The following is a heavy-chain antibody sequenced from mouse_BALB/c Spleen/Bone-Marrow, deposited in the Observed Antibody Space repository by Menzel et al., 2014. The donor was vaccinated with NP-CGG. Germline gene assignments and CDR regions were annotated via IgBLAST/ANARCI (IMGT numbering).Heavy chain of an antibody. CDR3: ARRGFDEGYYARDY. J-gene: IGHJ4*01. CDR1: GYTFTSYA. CDR2: INPYNDGT. V-gene: IGHV1-14*01. Sequence: LQESGPELVKPGASVKMSCKASGYTFTSYAMHWEKQKPGQGLEWIGYINPYNDGTKYNEKFKGKATLTSDKSSSTAYMELSSLTSEDSAVYYCARRGFDEGYYARDYWGEGPSVTVAS.